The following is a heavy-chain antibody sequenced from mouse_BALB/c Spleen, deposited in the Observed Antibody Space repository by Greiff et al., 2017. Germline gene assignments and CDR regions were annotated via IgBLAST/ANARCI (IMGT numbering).Heavy chain of an antibody. V-gene: IGHV2-6-7*01. D-gene: IGHD1-1*01. CDR2: IWGDGST. CDR3: ARDDYGSSSYYAMDY. CDR1: GFSLTGYG. Sequence: QVQLQQSGPGLVQPSQSLSITCTVSGFSLTGYGVNWVRQPPGKGLEWLGMIWGDGSTDYNSALKSRLSISKDNSKSQVFLKMNSLQTDDTARYYCARDDYGSSSYYAMDYWGQGTSVTVSS. J-gene: IGHJ4*01.